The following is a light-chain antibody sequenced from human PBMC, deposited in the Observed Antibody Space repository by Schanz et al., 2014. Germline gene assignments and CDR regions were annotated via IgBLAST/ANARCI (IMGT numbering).Light chain of an antibody. CDR2: SND. V-gene: IGLV1-44*01. CDR1: RSNIGSNS. Sequence: QSVLAQPPSASETPGQRISISCSGGRSNIGSNSVNWYQQLPGTAPKLLIYSNDRRPSGVPDRFSASKSGTSASLAITGLQAEDEGDYYCHSYDSFLSAVVFGGGTKLTVL. J-gene: IGLJ2*01. CDR3: HSYDSFLSAVV.